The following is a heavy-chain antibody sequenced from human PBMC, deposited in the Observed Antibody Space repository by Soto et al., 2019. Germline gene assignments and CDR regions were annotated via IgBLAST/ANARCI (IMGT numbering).Heavy chain of an antibody. J-gene: IGHJ5*02. CDR3: AKAGRLVINWFDP. V-gene: IGHV3-23*01. Sequence: EVWVLESGGGLVQPGGSLRLSCAASGFTFSNYAMTWVRQAPGRGLEWVSSITGSGGGTYYADSVKGRFTISRDNSKDTLFLQMNSLRAEDTAVYYCAKAGRLVINWFDPWGQGTLVTVSS. D-gene: IGHD2-21*01. CDR2: ITGSGGGT. CDR1: GFTFSNYA.